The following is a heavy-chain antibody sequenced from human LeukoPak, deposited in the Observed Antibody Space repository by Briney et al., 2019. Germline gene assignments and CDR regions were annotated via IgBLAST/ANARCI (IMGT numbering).Heavy chain of an antibody. J-gene: IGHJ4*02. Sequence: ASVKVSCKASGYTFTGYYMHWVRKAPGQGLEWMGWINPNSGGTNYAQKLQGRVTMTTDTSTSTAYMELRSLRSDDTAVYYCARGRGYSYGPRYYFDYWGQGTLVTVSS. V-gene: IGHV1-2*02. CDR1: GYTFTGYY. CDR2: INPNSGGT. D-gene: IGHD5-18*01. CDR3: ARGRGYSYGPRYYFDY.